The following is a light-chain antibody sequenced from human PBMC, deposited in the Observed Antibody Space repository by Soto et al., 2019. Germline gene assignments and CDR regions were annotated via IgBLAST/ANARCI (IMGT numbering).Light chain of an antibody. Sequence: QSALTQPRSVSGSPGQSVTISCTGTSSDVGGYNYVSWYQQHPGKAPKLMIYDVSKRPSGVPDRFSGSKSGNTASLTISGLQAEDEADSYCGAWDESPNGYVLGTGTKVTVL. V-gene: IGLV2-11*01. CDR1: SSDVGGYNY. CDR2: DVS. J-gene: IGLJ1*01. CDR3: GAWDESPNGYV.